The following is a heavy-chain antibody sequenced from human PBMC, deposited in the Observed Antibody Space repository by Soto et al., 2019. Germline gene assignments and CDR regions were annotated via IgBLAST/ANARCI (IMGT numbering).Heavy chain of an antibody. D-gene: IGHD3-10*01. Sequence: QVQLVQSGTEMKKPGASVKVSCKASGYTFTAYGINWVRQAPGQGLEWMGWISNYNGNTNYAQRLQGRVTMTTDTPTTKAYMERRSLRSDDTAVYYCARTHGELRGSGSNEYWGQGTLVTVSS. CDR3: ARTHGELRGSGSNEY. J-gene: IGHJ4*02. V-gene: IGHV1-18*01. CDR2: ISNYNGNT. CDR1: GYTFTAYG.